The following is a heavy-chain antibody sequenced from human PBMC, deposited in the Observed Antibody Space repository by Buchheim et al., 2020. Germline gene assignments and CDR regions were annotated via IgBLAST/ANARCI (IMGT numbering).Heavy chain of an antibody. V-gene: IGHV1-2*06. CDR2: YNPKTGDT. CDR3: ARASPYDFDSSGFYVNDY. D-gene: IGHD3-22*01. Sequence: QGVLEQSGAEMRKPGASVKVSCKASGYTLIGYYMDWVRQAPGQGPEWMGRYNPKTGDTNSAQKFQDRVTLTGDTSISTVYLELSRLGTDDAAVYYCARASPYDFDSSGFYVNDYWGQGTL. J-gene: IGHJ4*02. CDR1: GYTLIGYY.